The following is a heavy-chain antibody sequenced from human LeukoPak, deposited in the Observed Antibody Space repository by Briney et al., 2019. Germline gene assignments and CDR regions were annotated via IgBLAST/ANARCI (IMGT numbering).Heavy chain of an antibody. D-gene: IGHD3-10*01. CDR1: GGSIRRSNW. CDR2: IYHSGST. CDR3: ASYGSGSYRGAFDI. Sequence: KPSETLSLTCAVSGGSIRRSNWGSWVGQPPGKGLEWIGEIYHSGSTNYNPSHKSRVTTSVAKYKHHFPLKLSSVTAADTAVYYCASYGSGSYRGAFDIWGQGTMVTVSS. J-gene: IGHJ3*02. V-gene: IGHV4-4*02.